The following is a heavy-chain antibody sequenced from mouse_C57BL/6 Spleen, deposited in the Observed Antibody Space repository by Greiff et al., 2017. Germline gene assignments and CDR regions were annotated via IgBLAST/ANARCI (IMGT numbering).Heavy chain of an antibody. D-gene: IGHD2-4*01. J-gene: IGHJ3*01. CDR3: ARSLYDYDRAWFAY. CDR1: GYSFTGYY. CDR2: INPSTGGT. Sequence: VQLQQSGPELVKPGASVKISCKASGYSFTGYYMNWVKQSPEKSLEWIGEINPSTGGTTYNQKFKAKATLTVDKSSSTAYMQLKSLTSEDSAVYYCARSLYDYDRAWFAYWGQGTLVTVSA. V-gene: IGHV1-42*01.